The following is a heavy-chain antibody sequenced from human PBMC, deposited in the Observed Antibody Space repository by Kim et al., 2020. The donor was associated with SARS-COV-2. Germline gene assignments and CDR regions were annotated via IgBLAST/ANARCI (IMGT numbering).Heavy chain of an antibody. V-gene: IGHV3-48*03. CDR2: ISSSGSTI. D-gene: IGHD3-10*01. J-gene: IGHJ3*02. CDR1: GFTFSSYE. CDR3: AIPHLMVRGVKSAFDI. Sequence: GGSLRLSCAASGFTFSSYEMNWVRQAPGKGLEWVSYISSSGSTIYYADSVKGRFTISRDNAKNSLYLQMNSLRAEDTAVYYCAIPHLMVRGVKSAFDIWGQGTMVTVPS.